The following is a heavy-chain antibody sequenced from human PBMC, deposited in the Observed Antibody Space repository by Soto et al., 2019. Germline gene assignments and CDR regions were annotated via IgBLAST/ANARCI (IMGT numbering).Heavy chain of an antibody. Sequence: QPGGSLRLCCAASGFTVSSNYMNWVRQAPGKGLEWVSVIYSGGNTYYADSVKGRFTISKDNSKNTLYLQMSSLRAEDTAVYYCARVLKSSGWCPGYFVNWGQGTLVNVSS. V-gene: IGHV3-53*01. D-gene: IGHD6-19*01. J-gene: IGHJ4*02. CDR1: GFTVSSNY. CDR2: IYSGGNT. CDR3: ARVLKSSGWCPGYFVN.